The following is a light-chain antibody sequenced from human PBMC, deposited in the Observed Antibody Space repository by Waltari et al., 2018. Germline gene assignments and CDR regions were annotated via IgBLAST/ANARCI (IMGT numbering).Light chain of an antibody. CDR3: QQYGSSPYT. CDR2: IIS. V-gene: IGKV3-20*01. CDR1: QSISRY. Sequence: EIVLTQSPGTLSLSPGERATLSCRASQSISRYLAWYQQKPGQAPRLLTYIISSRATGIPDRFSGSGSGTDFTLTISRLEPEDLAVYYCQQYGSSPYTFGQGTKLE. J-gene: IGKJ2*01.